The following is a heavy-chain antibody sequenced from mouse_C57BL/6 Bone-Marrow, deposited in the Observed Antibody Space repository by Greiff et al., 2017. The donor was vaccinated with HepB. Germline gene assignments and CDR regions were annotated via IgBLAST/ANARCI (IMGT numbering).Heavy chain of an antibody. J-gene: IGHJ2*01. V-gene: IGHV14-4*01. CDR3: TRGYGSSYENYFDY. D-gene: IGHD1-1*01. CDR2: IDPENGDT. Sequence: VQLKESGAELVRPGASVKLSCTASGFNIKDDYMHWVKQRPEQGLEWIGWIDPENGDTEYASKFQGKATITADTSSNTAYLQLSSLTSEDTAVYYCTRGYGSSYENYFDYWGQGTTLTVSS. CDR1: GFNIKDDY.